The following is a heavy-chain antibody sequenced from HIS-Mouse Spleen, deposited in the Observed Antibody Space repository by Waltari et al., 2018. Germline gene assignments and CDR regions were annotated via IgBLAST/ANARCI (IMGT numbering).Heavy chain of an antibody. J-gene: IGHJ2*01. CDR1: GGSISSSSYS. D-gene: IGHD6-13*01. CDR2: IYYSGST. Sequence: QLQLQESGQGLVKPSEPLSLTCPVPGGSISSSSYSWGWIRQPTGKGLEWIGSIYYSGSTYYNPSLKSRVTISVDTSKNQFSLKLSSVTAADTAVYYCAREIPYSSSWYDWYFDLWGRGTLVTVSS. CDR3: AREIPYSSSWYDWYFDL. V-gene: IGHV4-39*07.